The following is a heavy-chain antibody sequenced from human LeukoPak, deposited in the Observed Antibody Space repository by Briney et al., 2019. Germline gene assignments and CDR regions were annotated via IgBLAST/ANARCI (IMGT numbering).Heavy chain of an antibody. CDR3: ATSGSSSWYYWFDP. J-gene: IGHJ5*02. CDR1: GGSISSSSYY. D-gene: IGHD6-13*01. CDR2: MYYSGST. Sequence: PSETLSLTCTVSGGSISSSSYYWGWIRQPPGKGLEWIGSMYYSGSTYYNPSLKSRVTISVDTSKNQFSLKLSSVTAADTAVYYCATSGSSSWYYWFDPWGQGTLVTVSS. V-gene: IGHV4-39*07.